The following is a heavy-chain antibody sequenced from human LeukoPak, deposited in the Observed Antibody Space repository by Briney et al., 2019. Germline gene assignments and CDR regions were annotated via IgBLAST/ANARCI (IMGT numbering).Heavy chain of an antibody. Sequence: SETLSLTCTVSGGSISSYYWSWIRQPPGKGLEWIGYIYYSGSTNYNPSLKSRVTISVDTSKNQFSLKLSSVTAADTAVYYCARIGHEDYYFDYWGQGTLVTVSS. J-gene: IGHJ4*02. V-gene: IGHV4-59*01. CDR2: IYYSGST. CDR3: ARIGHEDYYFDY. CDR1: GGSISSYY.